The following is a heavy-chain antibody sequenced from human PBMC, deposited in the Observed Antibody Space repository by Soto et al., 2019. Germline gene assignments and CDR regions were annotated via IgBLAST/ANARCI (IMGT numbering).Heavy chain of an antibody. CDR3: ARASATIAAAAIFDY. V-gene: IGHV4-4*02. D-gene: IGHD6-13*01. Sequence: QVQLQESGPGLVKPSGTLSLTCAVSGGAISSSKWWSWVRQPPGKGLEWIGEIYQSGSTNYNPSLESRVRMSVDKSRNQFSLKLTSVGAADTAVYYCARASATIAAAAIFDYWGQGTLVTVSS. CDR2: IYQSGST. CDR1: GGAISSSKW. J-gene: IGHJ4*02.